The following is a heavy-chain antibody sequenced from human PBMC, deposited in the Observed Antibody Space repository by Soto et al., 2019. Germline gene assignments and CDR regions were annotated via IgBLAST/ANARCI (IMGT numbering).Heavy chain of an antibody. CDR2: IYHSGST. D-gene: IGHD3-10*01. CDR3: AGRSSLASLQVYFGEISNYNWFDP. V-gene: IGHV4-39*01. Sequence: SETLSLTCTVSNGSISSAIYYWGWIRQPPGKGLEWIGSIYHSGSTYYNPSLQGRVTISVDTSKNQFSLKLSSVTAADTAVYFCAGRSSLASLQVYFGEISNYNWFDPWGQGTLVTVSS. CDR1: NGSISSAIYY. J-gene: IGHJ5*02.